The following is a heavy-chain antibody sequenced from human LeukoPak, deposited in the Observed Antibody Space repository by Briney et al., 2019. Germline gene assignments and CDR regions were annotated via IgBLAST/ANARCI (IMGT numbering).Heavy chain of an antibody. CDR1: GGSISSGGYY. D-gene: IGHD2-2*01. CDR3: ARGPGPNYYYYYMDV. V-gene: IGHV4-31*03. J-gene: IGHJ6*03. CDR2: IYYSGST. Sequence: SQTLSLTCTVSGGSISSGGYYWSWIRQHPGKGLEWIGYIYYSGSTYYNPSLKSRVTISVDTSKNQFSLKLSSVTAADTAVYYCARGPGPNYYYYYMDVWGKGTTVTVSS.